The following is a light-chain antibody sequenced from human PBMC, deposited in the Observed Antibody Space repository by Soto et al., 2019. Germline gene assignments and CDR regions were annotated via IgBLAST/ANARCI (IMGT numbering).Light chain of an antibody. J-gene: IGKJ4*01. V-gene: IGKV1-5*03. CDR1: QSISSW. Sequence: DIQMTQSPSTLSASVGDRVTITCRASQSISSWLAWYQQKPGKAPKLLIYKASTLESGVPSRFSGSGSGTEFTLTISSLQPDDFATYYCQQYDSYSLTFGGGTKVEIK. CDR3: QQYDSYSLT. CDR2: KAS.